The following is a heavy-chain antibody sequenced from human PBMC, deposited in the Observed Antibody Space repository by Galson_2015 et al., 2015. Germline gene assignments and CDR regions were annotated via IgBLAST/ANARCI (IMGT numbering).Heavy chain of an antibody. CDR3: AKPGYGDHYFDY. CDR1: GFTFSSYA. V-gene: IGHV3-23*01. Sequence: SLRLSCAASGFTFSSYAMSWVRQAPGKGLEWVSAISGSGGSTYYADSVKGRFTISRDNSKNTLYLQMNSLRAEDTAVYYCAKPGYGDHYFDYWGQGTLVTVSS. J-gene: IGHJ4*02. CDR2: ISGSGGST. D-gene: IGHD4-17*01.